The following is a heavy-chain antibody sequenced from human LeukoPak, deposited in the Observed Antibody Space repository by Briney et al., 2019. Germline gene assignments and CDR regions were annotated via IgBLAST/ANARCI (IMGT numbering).Heavy chain of an antibody. J-gene: IGHJ4*02. CDR3: ARGATFDY. CDR2: INHSGST. Sequence: SQTLSLTCTVSGGSISTGYYYWSWIRQPPGKGLEWIGEINHSGSTNYNPSLKSRVTISVDTSKNQFSLKLSSVTAADTAVYYCARGATFDYWGQGTLVTVSS. CDR1: GGSISTGYYY. D-gene: IGHD1-26*01. V-gene: IGHV4-30-4*08.